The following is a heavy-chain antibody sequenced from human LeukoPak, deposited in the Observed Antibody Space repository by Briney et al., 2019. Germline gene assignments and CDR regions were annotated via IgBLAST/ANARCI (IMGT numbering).Heavy chain of an antibody. Sequence: PSETLSLTCSVSGGSISRYYWSWIRKPPGKGLEWIGYIYYSGSTNYNPSLKSRVTRSVDTSKNQSSLKLSSVTAADTAVYYCARASFSSGWYVYWGQGTLVTVSS. V-gene: IGHV4-59*01. CDR1: GGSISRYY. D-gene: IGHD6-13*01. CDR2: IYYSGST. CDR3: ARASFSSGWYVY. J-gene: IGHJ4*02.